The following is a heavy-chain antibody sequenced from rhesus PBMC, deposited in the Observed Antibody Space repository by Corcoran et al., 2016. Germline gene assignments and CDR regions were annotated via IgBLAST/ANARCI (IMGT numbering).Heavy chain of an antibody. V-gene: IGHV4-106*01. CDR3: IIAAAVIYY. CDR1: GGSISDAYY. D-gene: IGHD6-25*01. Sequence: QVQLQESGPGLVKPSETLSLTCAVSGGSISDAYYWSWIRQPPGKGLEWIVYIYGSGVGTNSNPCLKNRVTISIDTSKNQFSLKLGSVTAADTAVYDCIIAAAVIYYWGQGVLVTVSS. J-gene: IGHJ4*01. CDR2: IYGSGVGT.